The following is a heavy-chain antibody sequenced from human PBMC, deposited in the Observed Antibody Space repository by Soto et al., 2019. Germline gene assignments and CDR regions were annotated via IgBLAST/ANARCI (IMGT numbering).Heavy chain of an antibody. CDR1: GYSFTIYW. Sequence: GESLKISCKGSGYSFTIYWISWVRQMPGKGLEWMGRIDPSDSYTNYSPSFQGHVTISADKSISTAYLQWSSLKASDTAMYYCARPYYYGSGSYPLDYYYGMDVWGQGTTVTVPS. CDR3: ARPYYYGSGSYPLDYYYGMDV. J-gene: IGHJ6*02. D-gene: IGHD3-10*01. V-gene: IGHV5-10-1*01. CDR2: IDPSDSYT.